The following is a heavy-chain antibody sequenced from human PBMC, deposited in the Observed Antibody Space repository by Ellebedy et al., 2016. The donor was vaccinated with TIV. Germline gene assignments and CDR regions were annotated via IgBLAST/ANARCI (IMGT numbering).Heavy chain of an antibody. CDR2: INGDGGFT. Sequence: PGGSLRLSCAASEFTFSSRWMSWVRQAPGKGLVWLSRINGDGGFTSHADFVKGRFTISRDNAKNTLYLQMNSLKAEDTAMYYCSTLSDTGYWGHGTLVTVSS. CDR3: STLSDTGY. D-gene: IGHD2-21*02. CDR1: EFTFSSRW. V-gene: IGHV3-74*01. J-gene: IGHJ4*01.